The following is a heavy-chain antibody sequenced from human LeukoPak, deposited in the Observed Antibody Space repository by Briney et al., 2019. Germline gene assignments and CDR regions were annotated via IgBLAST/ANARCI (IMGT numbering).Heavy chain of an antibody. D-gene: IGHD2-2*01. J-gene: IGHJ4*02. CDR3: AKDPGVVPAHYFDY. V-gene: IGHV3-23*01. CDR1: GFTFSSYA. Sequence: GVSLRLSCAASGFTFSSYAMNWVRQAPGKGLEWVSATGSTGVSTFYADSVKGRFTVSRDNSKNTLSPQMNSLRTEDTAVYYCAKDPGVVPAHYFDYWGQGILVTVSS. CDR2: TGSTGVST.